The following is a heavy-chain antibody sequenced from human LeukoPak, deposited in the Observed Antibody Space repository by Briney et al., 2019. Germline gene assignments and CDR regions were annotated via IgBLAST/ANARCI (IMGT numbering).Heavy chain of an antibody. D-gene: IGHD4-17*01. V-gene: IGHV1-46*01. CDR3: ASSPYGPPDY. J-gene: IGHJ4*02. Sequence: ASVKVSCKASGYTFTSYYMHWVRQAPGQGLEWVGIINPSGGSTSYAQKFQGRVTMTRDMSTSTVYIELSSLRSVYTAVYYCASSPYGPPDYWGQGTLVTVSS. CDR2: INPSGGST. CDR1: GYTFTSYY.